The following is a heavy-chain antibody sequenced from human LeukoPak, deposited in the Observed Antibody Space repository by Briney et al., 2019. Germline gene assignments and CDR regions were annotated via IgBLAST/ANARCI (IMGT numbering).Heavy chain of an antibody. V-gene: IGHV3-74*01. CDR2: INSDGSRT. Sequence: PGGSLRLSCAASGFSINDYAMTWVRQAPGKGLVWVSRINSDGSRTGYADSVKGRFTISRDNAKNTLYLQMNSLRAEDTAIYYCARELPREVTLDYWGQGTLVTVSS. D-gene: IGHD2-21*02. CDR3: ARELPREVTLDY. J-gene: IGHJ4*02. CDR1: GFSINDYA.